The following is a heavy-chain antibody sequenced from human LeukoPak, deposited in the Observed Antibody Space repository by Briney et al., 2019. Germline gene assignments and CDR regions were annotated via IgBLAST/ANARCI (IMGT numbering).Heavy chain of an antibody. Sequence: SGRSLRLSCAASGFTFSSYGMHWVRQAPGKGPEWVAVISYDGSNKYYADSVKGRFTISRDNSKNTLYLQMNSLRAEDTAVYYCAKDMYYYDSSGFTTWGSYDYWGQGTLVTVSS. J-gene: IGHJ4*02. V-gene: IGHV3-30*18. CDR3: AKDMYYYDSSGFTTWGSYDY. D-gene: IGHD3-22*01. CDR1: GFTFSSYG. CDR2: ISYDGSNK.